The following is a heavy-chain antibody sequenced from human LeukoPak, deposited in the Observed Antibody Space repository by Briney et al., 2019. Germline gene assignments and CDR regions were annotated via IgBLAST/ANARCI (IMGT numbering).Heavy chain of an antibody. V-gene: IGHV4-39*07. CDR1: DGSISSSSYY. CDR2: IYYSGST. CDR3: AREYSSSSLDY. Sequence: SETLSLTCTVSDGSISSSSYYWGWIRQPPGKGLEWIGSIYYSGSTYYNPSLKSRVTISVDTSKNQFSLKLSSVTAADTAVYYCAREYSSSSLDYWGQGTLVTVSS. D-gene: IGHD6-6*01. J-gene: IGHJ4*02.